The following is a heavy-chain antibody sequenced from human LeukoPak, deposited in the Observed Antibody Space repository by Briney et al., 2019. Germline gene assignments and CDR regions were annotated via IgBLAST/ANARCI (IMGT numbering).Heavy chain of an antibody. Sequence: PSETLSLTCAVYGGSFSGYYWSWIRQPPGKGLEWIGEINHSGSTNYNPSLKSRVTISVDTSENQFSLKLSSVTAADTAVYYCARARKQWLVLTGHYFDYWGQGTLVTVSS. J-gene: IGHJ4*02. CDR3: ARARKQWLVLTGHYFDY. D-gene: IGHD6-19*01. CDR1: GGSFSGYY. V-gene: IGHV4-34*01. CDR2: INHSGST.